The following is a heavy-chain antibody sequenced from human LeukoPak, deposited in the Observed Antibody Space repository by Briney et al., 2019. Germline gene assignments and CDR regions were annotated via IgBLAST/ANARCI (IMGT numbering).Heavy chain of an antibody. CDR2: IYYTGST. V-gene: IGHV4-59*01. Sequence: SETLSLTCTVSGGSISSYYWGWIRQPPGKGLEWIGYIYYTGSTNYNPSLKSRVTISVDTSKNQFSLKLSSVTAADTAVYYCAALWFGDPETPHDYWGQGTLVTVSS. J-gene: IGHJ4*02. CDR3: AALWFGDPETPHDY. D-gene: IGHD3-10*01. CDR1: GGSISSYY.